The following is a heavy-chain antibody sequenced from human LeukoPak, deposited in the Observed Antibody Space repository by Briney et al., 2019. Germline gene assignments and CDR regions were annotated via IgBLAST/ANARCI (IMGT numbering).Heavy chain of an antibody. V-gene: IGHV3-64*01. D-gene: IGHD2-15*01. CDR1: GFTFSSYA. Sequence: PGGSLGLSCAASGFTFSSYAMHWVRQAPGKGLEYVSGISNNGGSTFYANSVKGRFTISRDNSQNTLYLQMGSLRPEDMAVYYCARGDVMVVAATLNYWGQGTLVTVSS. CDR2: ISNNGGST. CDR3: ARGDVMVVAATLNY. J-gene: IGHJ4*02.